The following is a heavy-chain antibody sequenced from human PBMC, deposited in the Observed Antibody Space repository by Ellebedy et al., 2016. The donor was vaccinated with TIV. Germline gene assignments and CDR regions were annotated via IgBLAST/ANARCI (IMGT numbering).Heavy chain of an antibody. J-gene: IGHJ3*02. CDR3: ARDWYSSGPSDAFDI. CDR1: GFTFSSYW. D-gene: IGHD3-22*01. CDR2: IKQDGSEK. Sequence: GESLKISXAASGFTFSSYWMSWVRQAPGKGLEWVANIKQDGSEKYYVDSVKGRFTISRDNAKNSLYLQMNSLRAEDTAVYYCARDWYSSGPSDAFDIWGQGTMVTVSS. V-gene: IGHV3-7*01.